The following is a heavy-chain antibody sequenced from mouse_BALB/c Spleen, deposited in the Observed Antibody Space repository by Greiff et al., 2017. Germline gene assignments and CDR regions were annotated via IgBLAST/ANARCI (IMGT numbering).Heavy chain of an antibody. J-gene: IGHJ2*01. V-gene: IGHV3-2*02. CDR2: ISYSGST. CDR3: ARGRDYGYDVGLDY. Sequence: EVQLQESGPGLVKPSQSLSLTCTVTGYSITSDYAWNWIRQFPGNKLEWMGYISYSGSTSYNPSLKSRISITRDTSKNQFFLQLNSVTTEDTATYYCARGRDYGYDVGLDYWGQGTTLTVSS. CDR1: GYSITSDYA. D-gene: IGHD2-2*01.